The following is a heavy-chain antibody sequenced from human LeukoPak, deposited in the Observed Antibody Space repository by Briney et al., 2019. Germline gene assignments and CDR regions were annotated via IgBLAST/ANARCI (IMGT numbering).Heavy chain of an antibody. CDR3: ACERGPFDP. J-gene: IGHJ5*02. CDR2: ISGRGDVT. Sequence: GGSLRLSCAASGFTFSSHGMSWVRQAPGKGLEWVSCISGRGDVTFYTDSVKGRFTMSRDNSKNTVYLQMNSLRAEDTAMYYCACERGPFDPWGQGTLVTVSS. V-gene: IGHV3-23*01. CDR1: GFTFSSHG.